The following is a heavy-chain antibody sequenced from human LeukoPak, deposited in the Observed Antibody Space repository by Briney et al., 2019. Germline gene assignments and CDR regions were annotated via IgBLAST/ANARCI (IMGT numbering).Heavy chain of an antibody. Sequence: GGSLRLSCAASGFTFSSFAMSWVRQAPGKGLEWVSAITGSGGSTYYADSAKGRFTISRDNSKNTLYLQMNSLRAEDTAVYYCEKGYCSGGSCYPPAWGQGTLVTISS. V-gene: IGHV3-23*01. CDR2: ITGSGGST. CDR3: EKGYCSGGSCYPPA. J-gene: IGHJ4*02. CDR1: GFTFSSFA. D-gene: IGHD2-15*01.